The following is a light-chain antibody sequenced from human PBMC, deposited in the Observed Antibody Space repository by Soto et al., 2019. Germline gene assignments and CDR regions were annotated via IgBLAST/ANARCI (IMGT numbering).Light chain of an antibody. CDR1: QSVLHSSYKNNY. V-gene: IGKV4-1*01. J-gene: IGKJ4*01. CDR2: WAS. CDR3: QQYYSTPPT. Sequence: ILMTQSPGSLAVSLGEGATINCRSSQSVLHSSYKNNYLAWYQQKPGQPPKLLIYWASTRESGVPDRFSGSGSGTDFTLTISSLQAEDVAVYYCQQYYSTPPTFGGGTKVEIK.